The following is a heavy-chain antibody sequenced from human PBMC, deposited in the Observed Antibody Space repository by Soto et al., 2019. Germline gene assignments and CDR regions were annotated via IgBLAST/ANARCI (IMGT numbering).Heavy chain of an antibody. V-gene: IGHV4-34*01. D-gene: IGHD1-1*01. CDR1: GGSCSYYY. Sequence: SDTLCLTCAFYGGSCSYYYWNWIRQPPGKGLEWIGEINHSGSTNYNPSLKSRVAISVDTSKNQLSLKLTSVTAADTAVYEGAREPGLATTGADNFDIWGQGTKVT. J-gene: IGHJ3*02. CDR2: INHSGST. CDR3: AREPGLATTGADNFDI.